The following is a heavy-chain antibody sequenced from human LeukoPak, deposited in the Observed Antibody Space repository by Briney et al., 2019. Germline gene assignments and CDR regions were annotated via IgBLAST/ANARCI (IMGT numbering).Heavy chain of an antibody. CDR1: GGSISSVNYY. CDR2: IYYSGST. Sequence: SETQSLTCTVSGGSISSVNYYWGRIRQPPGKGLEGIGSIYYSGSTYYNPSLKRRVTISVDTSKNQFSLKLSSVTAADTAVYYCARTFYSSPNNWFDPWGQGTLVTVSS. J-gene: IGHJ5*02. CDR3: ARTFYSSPNNWFDP. D-gene: IGHD2/OR15-2a*01. V-gene: IGHV4-39*01.